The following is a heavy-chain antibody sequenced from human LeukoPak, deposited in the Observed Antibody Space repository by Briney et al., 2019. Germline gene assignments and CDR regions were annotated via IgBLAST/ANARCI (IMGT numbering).Heavy chain of an antibody. J-gene: IGHJ4*02. V-gene: IGHV3-23*01. CDR2: ISSSGDST. D-gene: IGHD2/OR15-2a*01. Sequence: TGGSLRLXCAVSGFTFSNYGMSWVRQAPGKGLEWVSVISSSGDSTYYADSVKGRFTISRDNSKNTLYLQMNGLRAEDTAIYYCAKDDGNNAKLLLDYWGQGTLVTVSS. CDR1: GFTFSNYG. CDR3: AKDDGNNAKLLLDY.